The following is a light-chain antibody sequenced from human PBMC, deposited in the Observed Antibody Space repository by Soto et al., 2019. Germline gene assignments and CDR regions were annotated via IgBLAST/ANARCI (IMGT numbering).Light chain of an antibody. CDR3: QQRNDWPRNS. V-gene: IGKV3-11*01. CDR2: DAS. J-gene: IGKJ5*01. CDR1: QSVGSD. Sequence: VLSQSQTTLSVSPGERATLSCRASQSVGSDLAWYQQKPGQAPRLLIYDASNRATGIPARFSGSGSGTDFTLTISSVEAEDVGVYYCQQRNDWPRNSFGQGTRLEIK.